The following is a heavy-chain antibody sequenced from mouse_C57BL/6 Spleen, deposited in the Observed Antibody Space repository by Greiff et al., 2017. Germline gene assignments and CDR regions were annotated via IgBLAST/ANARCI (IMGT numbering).Heavy chain of an antibody. V-gene: IGHV5-4*01. CDR2: ISDGGSYT. Sequence: EVKLVESGGGLVKPGGSLKLSCAASGFTFSSYAMSWVRQTPEKRLEWVATISDGGSYTYYPDNVKGRFTISRDNAKNNLYLQMSHLESEDTAMYYCARDMAWFAYWGQGTLVTVSA. CDR1: GFTFSSYA. CDR3: ARDMAWFAY. J-gene: IGHJ3*01.